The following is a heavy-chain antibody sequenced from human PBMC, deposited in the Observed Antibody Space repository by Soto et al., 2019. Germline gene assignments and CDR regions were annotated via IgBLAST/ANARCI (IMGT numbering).Heavy chain of an antibody. CDR3: ARDRRIAAAGTGFDY. CDR2: ISAYNGNT. D-gene: IGHD6-13*01. CDR1: GYTFTSYV. Sequence: ASVKVSCKASGYTFTSYVISWVRQAPGQGLEWMGWISAYNGNTNYAQKLQGRVTMTTDTSTSTAYMELRSLRSDDTAVYYCARDRRIAAAGTGFDYWGQGTLVTVSS. V-gene: IGHV1-18*04. J-gene: IGHJ4*02.